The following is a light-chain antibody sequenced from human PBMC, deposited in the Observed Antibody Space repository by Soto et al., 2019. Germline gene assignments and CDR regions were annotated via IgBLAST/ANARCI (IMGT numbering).Light chain of an antibody. Sequence: DIQMPQSPSSPSASVGDRVTVTCQASQNINNYLNWYQQKPGRAPKLLIYDASNLEAGVPSRFRGSGSGTDFTFTISRLQPEDIATYYCQQYENLPTFGQGTGLEIK. V-gene: IGKV1-33*01. J-gene: IGKJ5*01. CDR2: DAS. CDR1: QNINNY. CDR3: QQYENLPT.